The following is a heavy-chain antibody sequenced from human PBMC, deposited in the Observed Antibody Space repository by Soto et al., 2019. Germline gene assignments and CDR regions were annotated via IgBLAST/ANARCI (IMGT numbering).Heavy chain of an antibody. CDR3: ARDRCSSTSCFFDY. CDR2: IKQDGSDK. V-gene: IGHV3-7*03. Sequence: GGSLRLSCAASGFTFSSYWMGWVRQAPGKGLEWVANIKQDGSDKYYVDSVKGRFTISRDNTKNSLYLQMNSLRAEDTAVYYCARDRCSSTSCFFDYWGQGTLVTVSS. CDR1: GFTFSSYW. J-gene: IGHJ4*02. D-gene: IGHD2-2*01.